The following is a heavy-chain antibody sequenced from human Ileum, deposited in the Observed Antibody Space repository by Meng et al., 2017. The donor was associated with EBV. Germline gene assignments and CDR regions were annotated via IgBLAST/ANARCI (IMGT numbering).Heavy chain of an antibody. Sequence: PVPSPGLVQSSETRPLPCTVSGDSSRSCRDYWAWFRRTPGKGLELIGNFFFGGSTYYNPSLRSRVTISGDTSKNQFSLKLTSVTAADTAIYYCAREDSSGWFRVDYWGPGSLVTVSS. D-gene: IGHD6-19*01. V-gene: IGHV4-39*07. J-gene: IGHJ4*02. CDR2: FFFGGST. CDR1: GDSSRSCRDY. CDR3: AREDSSGWFRVDY.